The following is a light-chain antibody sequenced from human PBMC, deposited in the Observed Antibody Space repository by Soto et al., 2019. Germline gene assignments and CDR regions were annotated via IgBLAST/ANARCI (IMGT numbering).Light chain of an antibody. J-gene: IGLJ1*01. CDR2: GNS. V-gene: IGLV1-40*01. CDR1: SSNIGANSD. Sequence: QSVLTQPPSVSGAPGQRVTISCTGSSSNIGANSDVHWYQQLTAAAPKLLIYGNSNRPSGVSDRFSGSKSGTSASLAITGLQAEDEADYYCQSYDSSLSGFYVFGTGTKVTVL. CDR3: QSYDSSLSGFYV.